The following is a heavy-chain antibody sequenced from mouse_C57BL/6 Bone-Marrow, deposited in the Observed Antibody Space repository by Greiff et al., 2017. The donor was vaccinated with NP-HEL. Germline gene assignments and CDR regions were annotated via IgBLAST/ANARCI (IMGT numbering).Heavy chain of an antibody. D-gene: IGHD1-1*01. CDR3: ARSRYYYGSSDFDV. CDR1: GFNIKDYY. Sequence: EVKLMESGAELVKPGASVKLSCTASGFNIKDYYMHWVKQRTEQGLAWIGRLAPEAGETKSAPQFQGKATITADTSSNTAYLQLSSLTSEDTAVYYCARSRYYYGSSDFDVWGTGTTVTVSS. V-gene: IGHV14-2*01. J-gene: IGHJ1*03. CDR2: LAPEAGET.